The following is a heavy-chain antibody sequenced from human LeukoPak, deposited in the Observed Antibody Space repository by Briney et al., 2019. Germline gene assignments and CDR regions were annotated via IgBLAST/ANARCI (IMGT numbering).Heavy chain of an antibody. CDR2: IYYSGST. CDR3: ARVGLGYDILTGYYTSRPGHFDY. Sequence: PSETLSLTCTVSGGSISSYYWSWIRQPPGKGLEWIGYIYYSGSTNYNPSLKSRVTISVDTSKNQFSLKLSSVTAADTAVYYCARVGLGYDILTGYYTSRPGHFDYWGQGTLVTVSS. D-gene: IGHD3-9*01. J-gene: IGHJ4*02. CDR1: GGSISSYY. V-gene: IGHV4-59*01.